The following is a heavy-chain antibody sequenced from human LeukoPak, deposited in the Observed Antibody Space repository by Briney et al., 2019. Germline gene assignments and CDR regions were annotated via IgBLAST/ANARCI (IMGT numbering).Heavy chain of an antibody. D-gene: IGHD3-10*01. CDR1: GFTFSSYS. J-gene: IGHJ4*02. CDR2: IKQDGSEQ. V-gene: IGHV3-7*01. Sequence: SGGSLRLSCAASGFTFSSYSMNWVRQAPGKGLEWVAHIKQDGSEQYYVDSVKGRFTISRDNAKNSLYLQMNSLRAEDTAVYYCARELTMVRGVPFDYWGQGTLVTVSS. CDR3: ARELTMVRGVPFDY.